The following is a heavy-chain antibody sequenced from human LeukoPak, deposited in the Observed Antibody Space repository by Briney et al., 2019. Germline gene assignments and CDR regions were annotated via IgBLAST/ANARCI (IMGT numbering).Heavy chain of an antibody. V-gene: IGHV1-46*01. D-gene: IGHD1-1*01. Sequence: GASVKVSCKASGYTFTSYYMHWVRQAPGQGLEWMGIINPSGGSTSYAQKFQGRVTMTRDMSTSTVYMELSSLRSEDTAVYYCARDLGTTGTIGVVYNWFDPWGQGTLVTVSS. CDR3: ARDLGTTGTIGVVYNWFDP. CDR1: GYTFTSYY. CDR2: INPSGGST. J-gene: IGHJ5*02.